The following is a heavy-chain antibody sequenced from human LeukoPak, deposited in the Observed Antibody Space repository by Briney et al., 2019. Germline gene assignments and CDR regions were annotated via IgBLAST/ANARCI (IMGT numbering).Heavy chain of an antibody. D-gene: IGHD4-17*01. Sequence: PGRSLRLSCAASGFTFSSYGMHWVRQAPGKGLEWVAVISYDGSNKYYADSVKGRFTISRDNSKNTLYLQMSSLRAEDTAVYYCAKDRPMTTVTTGDYWGQGTLVTVSS. CDR3: AKDRPMTTVTTGDY. V-gene: IGHV3-30*18. J-gene: IGHJ4*02. CDR1: GFTFSSYG. CDR2: ISYDGSNK.